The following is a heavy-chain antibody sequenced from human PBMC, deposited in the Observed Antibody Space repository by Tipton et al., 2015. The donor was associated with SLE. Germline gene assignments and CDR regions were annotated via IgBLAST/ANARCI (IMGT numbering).Heavy chain of an antibody. CDR2: IYSGGST. J-gene: IGHJ4*02. CDR1: GLTVSSNY. CDR3: ASTRTSGLATAVGATLDY. Sequence: SLRLSCAASGLTVSSNYMSWVRQAPGKGLEWVSVIYSGGSTYYADSVKGRFTISRDNSKNTLYLQMNSLRAEDTAVYYCASTRTSGLATAVGATLDYWGQGTLVTVSS. V-gene: IGHV3-53*01. D-gene: IGHD1-26*01.